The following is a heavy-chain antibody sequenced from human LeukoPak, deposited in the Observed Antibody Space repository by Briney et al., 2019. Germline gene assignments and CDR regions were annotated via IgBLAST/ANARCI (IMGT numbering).Heavy chain of an antibody. Sequence: NSSETLSLTCTVSGGSISSYYWSWIRQPPGMGLEWIGYIYYSGSTNYNPSLKSRVTISVDTSKNQFSLKLSSVTAADTAVYYCANGRYDFWSGYSNDAFDIWGQGTMVTVSS. CDR3: ANGRYDFWSGYSNDAFDI. CDR2: IYYSGST. J-gene: IGHJ3*02. V-gene: IGHV4-59*01. CDR1: GGSISSYY. D-gene: IGHD3-3*01.